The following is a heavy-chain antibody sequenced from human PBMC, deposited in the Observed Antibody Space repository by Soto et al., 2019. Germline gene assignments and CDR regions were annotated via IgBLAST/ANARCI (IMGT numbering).Heavy chain of an antibody. D-gene: IGHD3-10*02. CDR1: GFTFSSYG. CDR2: IWYDGSNK. Sequence: GGSLRLSCAASGFTFSSYGMHWVRQAPGKGLEWVAVIWYDGSNKYYADSVKGRFTISRDNSKNTLYLQMNSLRAEDTAVYYCARVVRGVMYYFDYWGKGTLVTVSS. V-gene: IGHV3-33*01. J-gene: IGHJ4*02. CDR3: ARVVRGVMYYFDY.